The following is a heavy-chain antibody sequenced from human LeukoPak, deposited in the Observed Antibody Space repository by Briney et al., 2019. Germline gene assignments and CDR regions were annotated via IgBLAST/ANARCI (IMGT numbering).Heavy chain of an antibody. CDR3: AREVGSSWYDYYYYMDV. CDR1: GGSISSSSYY. CDR2: IYYSGST. J-gene: IGHJ6*03. Sequence: SETLSLTCTVSGGSISSSSYYWGWIRQPPGKGLEWIGSIYYSGSTYYNPSLKSRVTISVDTSKNQFSLKLSSVTAADTAVYYCAREVGSSWYDYYYYMDVWGKGTTVTISS. V-gene: IGHV4-39*02. D-gene: IGHD6-13*01.